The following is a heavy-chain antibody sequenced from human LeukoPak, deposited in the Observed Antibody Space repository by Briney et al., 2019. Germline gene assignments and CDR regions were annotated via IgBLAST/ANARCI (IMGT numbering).Heavy chain of an antibody. CDR2: ISGSGGST. CDR1: GFTFSSYA. Sequence: PGGSLRLSCAASGFTFSSYAMSWVRQAPGKGLEWVSAISGSGGSTYYADSVKGRFTISRDNSKNTLYLQMNSLRAEDTAVYYCAKAPRYCSGGSCYSHLYYFDYWGQGTLVTVSS. V-gene: IGHV3-23*01. D-gene: IGHD2-15*01. CDR3: AKAPRYCSGGSCYSHLYYFDY. J-gene: IGHJ4*02.